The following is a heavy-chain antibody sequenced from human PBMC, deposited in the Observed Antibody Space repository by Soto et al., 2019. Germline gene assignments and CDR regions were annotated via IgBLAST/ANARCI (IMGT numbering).Heavy chain of an antibody. CDR3: ASGPRFLEWLLYATSAAMDV. CDR1: GCTFSSYA. Sequence: SVKVSCKASGCTFSSYAISWVRQAPGQGLEWMGGIIPIFGTANYAQKFQGRVTITADESTSTAYMELSSLRSEDTAVYYCASGPRFLEWLLYATSAAMDVWGQGTTVTVSS. V-gene: IGHV1-69*13. J-gene: IGHJ6*02. CDR2: IIPIFGTA. D-gene: IGHD3-3*01.